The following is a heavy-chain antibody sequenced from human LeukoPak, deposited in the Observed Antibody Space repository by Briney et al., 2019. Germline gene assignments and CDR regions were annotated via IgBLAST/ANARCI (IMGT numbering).Heavy chain of an antibody. D-gene: IGHD5-12*01. V-gene: IGHV3-30*18. CDR1: GFTFGSYG. Sequence: GGSLRLSCAASGFTFGSYGMHWVRQAPGKGLEWVAVISYDGSNKYYADSAKGRFTISRDNSKNTLYLQMNSLRAEDTAVYYCAKEYSGYDFFDYWGQGTLVTVSS. J-gene: IGHJ4*02. CDR2: ISYDGSNK. CDR3: AKEYSGYDFFDY.